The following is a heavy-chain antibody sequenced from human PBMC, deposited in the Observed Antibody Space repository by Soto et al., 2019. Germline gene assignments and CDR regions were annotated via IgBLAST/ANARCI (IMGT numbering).Heavy chain of an antibody. CDR1: GITFGSRA. CDR2: ISSSSSYT. D-gene: IGHD6-19*01. CDR3: ARGQHWLAY. V-gene: IGHV3-48*04. Sequence: EVQLLESGGDLIQPGGSLRLSCVASGITFGSRAMSWVRQAPGEGLEWVSYISSSSSYTKYAASVRGRFTISRDNAKNSLYLQMNSLRAEDTAVYYCARGQHWLAYWGQGTLVSVSS. J-gene: IGHJ4*02.